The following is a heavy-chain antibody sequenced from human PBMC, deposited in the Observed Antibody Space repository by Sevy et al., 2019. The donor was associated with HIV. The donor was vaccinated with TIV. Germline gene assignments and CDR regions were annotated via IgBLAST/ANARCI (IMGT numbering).Heavy chain of an antibody. J-gene: IGHJ4*01. CDR2: ISSGGDTM. CDR3: AREGLSGYHTSLDY. CDR1: GFHFNSYE. V-gene: IGHV3-48*03. D-gene: IGHD3-22*01. Sequence: GGYLRLSCAASGFHFNSYEMNWVRQAPGKGLEWVSYISSGGDTMYYADSVKGRFTISRDNAKNSLYLQMNSLRAEDTALYYCAREGLSGYHTSLDYWGQGTLVTVSS.